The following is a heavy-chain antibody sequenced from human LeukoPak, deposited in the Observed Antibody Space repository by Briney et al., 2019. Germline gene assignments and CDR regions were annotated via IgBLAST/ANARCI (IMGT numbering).Heavy chain of an antibody. Sequence: SETLSLTCTVSGGSISSYYWSWIRQPPGKGLEWIGYIYYSGSTNYNPSLKSRVTISVDTSKNQFSLKLSSVTAAGTAVYYCARGYSSDAFDIWGQGTMVTVSS. J-gene: IGHJ3*02. CDR3: ARGYSSDAFDI. CDR2: IYYSGST. CDR1: GGSISSYY. V-gene: IGHV4-59*08. D-gene: IGHD3-22*01.